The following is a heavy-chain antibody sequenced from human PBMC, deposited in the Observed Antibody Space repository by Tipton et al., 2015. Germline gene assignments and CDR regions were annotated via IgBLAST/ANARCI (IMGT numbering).Heavy chain of an antibody. CDR1: GGSFSGYY. CDR2: INRSGST. Sequence: TLSLTCAVYGGSFSGYYWSWIRQPPGTGLEWIGEINRSGSTNYNPSLKSRVTISVDTSKIQFSLNLTSVTAADTAMYYCARGGGDDYIWGSSRFDSWGQGILVIVST. J-gene: IGHJ5*01. V-gene: IGHV4-34*01. D-gene: IGHD3-16*02. CDR3: ARGGGDDYIWGSSRFDS.